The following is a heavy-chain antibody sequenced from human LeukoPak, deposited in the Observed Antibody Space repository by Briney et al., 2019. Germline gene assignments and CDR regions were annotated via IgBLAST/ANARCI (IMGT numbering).Heavy chain of an antibody. CDR1: GYTFTGYY. J-gene: IGHJ3*02. CDR3: ARAIRFLEWSYPQTDAFDI. Sequence: GASVKVSCKASGYTFTGYYMHWVRQAPGQGLEWMGWINPNSGGTNYAQKFQGRVTMTRDTSISTAYMELSRLRSDDTAVYYCARAIRFLEWSYPQTDAFDIWGQGTMVTVSS. D-gene: IGHD3-3*01. CDR2: INPNSGGT. V-gene: IGHV1-2*02.